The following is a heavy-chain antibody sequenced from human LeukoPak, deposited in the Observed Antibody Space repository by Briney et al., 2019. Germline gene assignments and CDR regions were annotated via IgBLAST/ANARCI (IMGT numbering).Heavy chain of an antibody. D-gene: IGHD3-22*01. J-gene: IGHJ4*02. CDR2: INPNSGGT. Sequence: ASVKVSCKASGYTFTGYYMHWVRQAPGQGLEWMGWINPNSGGTNYAQKFQGRVTMTRDTSISTAYMELSRLRSDDTAVYYCARDTYYYDSSGYLDYWGQGTLVTVSS. CDR1: GYTFTGYY. CDR3: ARDTYYYDSSGYLDY. V-gene: IGHV1-2*02.